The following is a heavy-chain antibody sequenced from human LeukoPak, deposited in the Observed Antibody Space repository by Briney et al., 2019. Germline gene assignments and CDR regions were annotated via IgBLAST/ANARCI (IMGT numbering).Heavy chain of an antibody. CDR2: MYPNSGNT. J-gene: IGHJ6*03. V-gene: IGHV1-8*01. CDR1: GYTFTSYD. Sequence: ASVKVSCKASGYTFTSYDINWVRQATGQGLEWMGWMYPNSGNTGYAQKFQGRVTMTRNTSISTAYMELSSLRSEDTAVYYCARGIRMTTRIYYYYYMDVWGKGTTVTVSS. CDR3: ARGIRMTTRIYYYYYMDV. D-gene: IGHD1-1*01.